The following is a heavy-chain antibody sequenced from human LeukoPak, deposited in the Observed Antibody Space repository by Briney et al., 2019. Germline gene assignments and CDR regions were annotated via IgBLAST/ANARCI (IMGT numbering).Heavy chain of an antibody. CDR1: GGFFGGYF. CDR3: ARGTRHPRYYYGMDV. Sequence: SETLSLTCAVYGGFFGGYFWSWIRQPPGKGLEWIGEISHSGGTNYNSSLKSRVTISVDTSKNQFSLKLSFVTAADTAVYYCARGTRHPRYYYGMDVWGQGTTVTVSS. V-gene: IGHV4-34*01. CDR2: ISHSGGT. J-gene: IGHJ6*02.